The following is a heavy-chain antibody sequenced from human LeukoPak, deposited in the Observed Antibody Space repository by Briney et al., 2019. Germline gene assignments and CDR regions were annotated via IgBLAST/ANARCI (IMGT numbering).Heavy chain of an antibody. Sequence: ASVKVSCKASGYTFTGYYMHWVRQAPGQGLEWMGWINPNSGGTNYAQKFQGRVTMTRDTSISTAYMELSRLRSDDTAVYYCAKDNSGYDSPVHYWGQGILVTVSS. CDR3: AKDNSGYDSPVHY. D-gene: IGHD5-12*01. V-gene: IGHV1-2*02. CDR1: GYTFTGYY. CDR2: INPNSGGT. J-gene: IGHJ4*02.